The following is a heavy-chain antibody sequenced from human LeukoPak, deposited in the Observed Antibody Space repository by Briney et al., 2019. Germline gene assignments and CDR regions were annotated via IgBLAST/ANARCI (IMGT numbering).Heavy chain of an antibody. D-gene: IGHD4-17*01. CDR2: IYYSGST. CDR1: GGSISSYY. Sequence: SETLSLTCTVSGGSISSYYWSWIRQPPGKGLEWIGYIYYSGSTNYNPSLKSRVTISVDTSKNQFSLKLSSVTAADTAVYYCAREGSEVDHGDFFDYWGQGTLVTVSS. V-gene: IGHV4-59*01. J-gene: IGHJ4*02. CDR3: AREGSEVDHGDFFDY.